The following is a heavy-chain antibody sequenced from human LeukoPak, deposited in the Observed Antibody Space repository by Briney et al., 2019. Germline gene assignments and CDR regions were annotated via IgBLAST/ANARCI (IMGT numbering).Heavy chain of an antibody. J-gene: IGHJ1*01. CDR2: LYYTGRT. D-gene: IGHD3-22*01. Sequence: KPSETLSLTCSVSGDSISRSDSYWDWIRQPPGKGLEWIGTLYYTGRTYYSPSLKSRFTMSVDTSNNQFSLNLRSVTAADAAVYYCARRRYYDGSGYLEWGQGTLLSVSS. CDR1: GDSISRSDSY. CDR3: ARRRYYDGSGYLE. V-gene: IGHV4-39*01.